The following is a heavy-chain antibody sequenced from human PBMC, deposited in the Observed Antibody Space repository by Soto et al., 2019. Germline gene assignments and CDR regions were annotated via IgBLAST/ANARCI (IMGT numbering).Heavy chain of an antibody. CDR2: INPSGGST. D-gene: IGHD4-17*01. V-gene: IGHV1-46*02. J-gene: IGHJ4*02. Sequence: SGEGYDSNYRYWPRHAPGQGLEWMGIINPSGGSTSYAQKSQGRVTMTRDTSTSTVYMELSSLRSEDTAVYYCARVLYGDYVIDYWGQGTLVTVSS. CDR1: GEGYDSNY. CDR3: ARVLYGDYVIDY.